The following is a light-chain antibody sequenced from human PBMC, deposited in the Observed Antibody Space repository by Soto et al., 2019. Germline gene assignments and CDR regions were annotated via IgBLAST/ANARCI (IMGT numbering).Light chain of an antibody. CDR2: GAS. CDR3: QQYGSSGT. CDR1: QSVSSSF. Sequence: EIGLTQSPVTLSLSPGERATLSCRASQSVSSSFVAWYQQKPGQAPRLLIYGASSRATGIPDRFSGSGSGTDFTLTISRLEPEDFAVYYCQQYGSSGTFGQGTKVDIK. J-gene: IGKJ1*01. V-gene: IGKV3-20*01.